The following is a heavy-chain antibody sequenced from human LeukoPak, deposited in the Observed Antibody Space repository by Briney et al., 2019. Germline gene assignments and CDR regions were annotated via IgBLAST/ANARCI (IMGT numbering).Heavy chain of an antibody. J-gene: IGHJ4*02. D-gene: IGHD2-15*01. CDR1: GYTFTSYG. Sequence: ASVKVSCKASGYTFTSYGISWVRQAPGQGLEWMGWISAYNGNTNYAQKLQGRVTITADKSTSTAYMELSSVRSEDTAVYYCARERLGYCSGGSCYPYWGQGTLVTVSS. V-gene: IGHV1-18*01. CDR2: ISAYNGNT. CDR3: ARERLGYCSGGSCYPY.